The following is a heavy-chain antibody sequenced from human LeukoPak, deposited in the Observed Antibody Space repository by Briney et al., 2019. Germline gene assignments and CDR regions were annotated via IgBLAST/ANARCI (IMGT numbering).Heavy chain of an antibody. V-gene: IGHV4-39*01. J-gene: IGHJ4*02. D-gene: IGHD3/OR15-3a*01. Sequence: SETLSLTCTVSGVSISSSNSYWGWIRQPPGKGLEWIGSIYYSGNTYYNASLKSQVSISIDTSKNQFSLKLTSVTAADTAVYYCTRQTGSGLFILPGGQGTLVTVSS. CDR3: TRQTGSGLFILP. CDR2: IYYSGNT. CDR1: GVSISSSNSY.